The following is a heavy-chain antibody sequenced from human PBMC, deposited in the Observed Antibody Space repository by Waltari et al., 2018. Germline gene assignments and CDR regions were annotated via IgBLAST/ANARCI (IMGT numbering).Heavy chain of an antibody. CDR2: FNPNGGGT. J-gene: IGHJ4*02. CDR3: AREYCGGDCRLFDY. D-gene: IGHD2-21*02. Sequence: LVQSGAEVMKPGASVQVSCKASRDAVTEHYIHWVRQAPGQGLEWMGWFNPNGGGTNYAQRFAGRITVTWDTSISTAYMEFSRLTSGDTAVYFCAREYCGGDCRLFDYWGQGTLVTVSS. CDR1: RDAVTEHY. V-gene: IGHV1-2*02.